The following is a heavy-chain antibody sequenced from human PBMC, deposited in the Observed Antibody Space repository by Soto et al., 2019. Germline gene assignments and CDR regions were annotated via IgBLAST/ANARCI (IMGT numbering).Heavy chain of an antibody. J-gene: IGHJ6*03. CDR3: ARGARGGYDFSYYYYMDV. Sequence: PGGSLRLSCAASGFTFSSYDMHWVRQATGKGLEWVSAIGTAGDTYYPGSVKGRFTISRENAKNSLYLQMNSLRAGDTAVYYCARGARGGYDFSYYYYMDVWGKGTTVTVSS. CDR1: GFTFSSYD. V-gene: IGHV3-13*01. CDR2: IGTAGDT. D-gene: IGHD5-12*01.